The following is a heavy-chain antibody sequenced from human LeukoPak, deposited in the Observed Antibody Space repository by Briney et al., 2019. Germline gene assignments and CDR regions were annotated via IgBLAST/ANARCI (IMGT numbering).Heavy chain of an antibody. CDR3: ARVPRGAIFYYFGY. CDR1: GGSISSSTYY. J-gene: IGHJ4*02. Sequence: SETLSLTCTVSGGSISSSTYYWGWIRQPPGKGLEWIGSIFYSGRTYYNPSLKSRVTMSVDTSKNQFSLKLSSVTAADTAVYYCARVPRGAIFYYFGYWGQGTLVTVSS. V-gene: IGHV4-39*07. D-gene: IGHD2/OR15-2a*01. CDR2: IFYSGRT.